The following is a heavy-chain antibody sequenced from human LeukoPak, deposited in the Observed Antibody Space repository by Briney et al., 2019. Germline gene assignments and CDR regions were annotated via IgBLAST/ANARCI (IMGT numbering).Heavy chain of an antibody. V-gene: IGHV3-23*01. D-gene: IGHD1-26*01. J-gene: IGHJ6*02. Sequence: QTGGSLRLSCAASGFTFSSYAMSWVRQAPGKGLEWVSAISGSGGSTYYADSVKGRFTISRDNSKNTLYLQMNSLRAEDTAVYYCAKDPGIVTHYYYYGMDVWGQGTTVTVSS. CDR3: AKDPGIVTHYYYYGMDV. CDR1: GFTFSSYA. CDR2: ISGSGGST.